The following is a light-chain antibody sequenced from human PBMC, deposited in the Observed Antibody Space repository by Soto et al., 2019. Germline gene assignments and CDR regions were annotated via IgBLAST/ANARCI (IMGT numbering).Light chain of an antibody. J-gene: IGLJ2*01. CDR3: CSYAGGSTVV. Sequence: QSALTQPASVSGSPGQSITISCTGTSSDVGGYNLVSWYQQHPRKAPKLMIFESSKRPSGVSSRFSGSQSGNTASLTISGLQAEDEADYYCCSYAGGSTVVFGGGTKGTVL. CDR2: ESS. CDR1: SSDVGGYNL. V-gene: IGLV2-23*01.